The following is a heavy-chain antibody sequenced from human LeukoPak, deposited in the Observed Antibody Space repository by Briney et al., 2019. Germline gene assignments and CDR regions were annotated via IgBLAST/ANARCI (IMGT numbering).Heavy chain of an antibody. Sequence: GGSLRLSCAASGFTFSSYGMHWVRQAPGKGLEWVAVISSEGRAKYYAESVKGRFTISRDNPKNTLYLQMNSLRGEDTAVYYCAKDWGYASGTYLVNWGPGTQVTVSP. V-gene: IGHV3-30*18. CDR2: ISSEGRAK. CDR1: GFTFSSYG. D-gene: IGHD3-16*01. CDR3: AKDWGYASGTYLVN. J-gene: IGHJ4*02.